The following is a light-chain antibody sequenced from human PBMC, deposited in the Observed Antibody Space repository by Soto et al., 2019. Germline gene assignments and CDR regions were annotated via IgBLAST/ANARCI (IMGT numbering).Light chain of an antibody. V-gene: IGKV3D-20*02. CDR3: QQRNIWPPVT. Sequence: EIVLTQSPVSRSLSPWEIATLSCRVSQSVSSSYLAWYQHKPGQAPRLLIYGAFNRATGIPARFSGSGSGTDFTLTINSLEPEDFAVYYCQQRNIWPPVTFGQGTRLEIK. J-gene: IGKJ5*01. CDR2: GAF. CDR1: QSVSSSY.